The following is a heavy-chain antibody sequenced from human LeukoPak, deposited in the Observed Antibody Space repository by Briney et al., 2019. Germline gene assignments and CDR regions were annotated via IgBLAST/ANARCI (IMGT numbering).Heavy chain of an antibody. J-gene: IGHJ3*02. D-gene: IGHD3-22*01. Sequence: GSSVKVSCKASGGPFSSYAISWVRQAPGQGLEWMGGIIPIFGTANYAQKFQGRVTITTDESTSTAYMELSSLRSEDTAVYYCAKYSLYYDSSGRHAFDIWGQGTMVTVSS. CDR3: AKYSLYYDSSGRHAFDI. CDR2: IIPIFGTA. V-gene: IGHV1-69*05. CDR1: GGPFSSYA.